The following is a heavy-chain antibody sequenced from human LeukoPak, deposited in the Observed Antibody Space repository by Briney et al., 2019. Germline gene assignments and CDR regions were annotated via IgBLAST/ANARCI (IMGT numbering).Heavy chain of an antibody. J-gene: IGHJ5*02. CDR2: IYWDDDK. CDR3: AHRMQHAFGP. CDR1: GFSLSTRGVA. V-gene: IGHV2-5*02. Sequence: SGPTLVKPTQTLTLTCTFSGFSLSTRGVAVGWIRQPPGKALEWPALIYWDDDKRYSPSLKGRLTITKDTSKNQVVLTMTNMDPVDTATYYCAHRMQHAFGPWGQGTLVSVSS.